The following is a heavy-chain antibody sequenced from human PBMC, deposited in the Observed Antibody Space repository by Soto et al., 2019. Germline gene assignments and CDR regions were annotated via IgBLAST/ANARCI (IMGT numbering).Heavy chain of an antibody. J-gene: IGHJ6*02. Sequence: ASVKVSCKASGYTFTSYDINWVRQATGQGLEWMGWMNPNSGNTGYAQKFQGRVTMTRNTSISTAYMELSSLRSEDTAVYYCARRGYSSSWYYYYYYGMDVWGHGTTVTVSS. CDR2: MNPNSGNT. CDR3: ARRGYSSSWYYYYYYGMDV. V-gene: IGHV1-8*01. CDR1: GYTFTSYD. D-gene: IGHD6-13*01.